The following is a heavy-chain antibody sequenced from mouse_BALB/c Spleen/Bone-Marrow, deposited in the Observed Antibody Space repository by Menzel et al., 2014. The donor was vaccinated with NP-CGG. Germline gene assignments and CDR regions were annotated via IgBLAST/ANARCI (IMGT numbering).Heavy chain of an antibody. D-gene: IGHD2-4*01. CDR3: ARRYYDYDFYAMDY. J-gene: IGHJ4*01. CDR2: ISYSGST. Sequence: EVKLQESGPGLVKPSQSLSLTCTVTGYSITSDYAWNWIRQFPGNKLEWMGYISYSGSTSYNPSLKSRISITRDTSKNQFFLQLNSVTTEDTATYYCARRYYDYDFYAMDYWDQGTSVTVSS. V-gene: IGHV3-2*02. CDR1: GYSITSDYA.